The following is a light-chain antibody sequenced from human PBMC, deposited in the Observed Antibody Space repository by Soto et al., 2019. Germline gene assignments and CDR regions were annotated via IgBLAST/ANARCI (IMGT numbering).Light chain of an antibody. J-gene: IGKJ1*01. V-gene: IGKV1-5*03. Sequence: DIQMTQSPSTLSASVGDRVTITCRASQSISSWLAWYQQKPVKAPKLLIYKASSLESGVPPRFSGSGSGTEFTLTISSLQPDDFATYYCQQYNSYPWTFGQGTKVEIK. CDR1: QSISSW. CDR3: QQYNSYPWT. CDR2: KAS.